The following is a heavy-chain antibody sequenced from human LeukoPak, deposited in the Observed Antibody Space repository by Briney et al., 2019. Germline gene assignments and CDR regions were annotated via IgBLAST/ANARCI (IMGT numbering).Heavy chain of an antibody. CDR3: ARGYCNSGGCSWPNYFYYMDV. V-gene: IGHV4-34*01. J-gene: IGHJ6*03. Sequence: SETLSLTCAVYGESFSDYYWTWIRQPPGKGLEWIGEINHGGTTNYNPSLKSRVTISVDTSKNQFSLKLTSMTTADTAVYYCARGYCNSGGCSWPNYFYYMDVWGKGTTVTVSS. CDR2: INHGGTT. CDR1: GESFSDYY. D-gene: IGHD2-15*01.